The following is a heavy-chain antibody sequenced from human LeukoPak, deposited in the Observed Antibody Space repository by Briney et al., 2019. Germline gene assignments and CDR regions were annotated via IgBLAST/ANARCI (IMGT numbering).Heavy chain of an antibody. CDR3: ATRPVLRYFDWTSGDYFDY. Sequence: ASVKVSCKVSGYTLTELSMHWVRQAPGKGLEWMGGFDPEDGETIYAQKFQGRVTMTEDTSTDTAYMELGSLRSEDTAVYYCATRPVLRYFDWTSGDYFDYWGQGTLVTVSS. J-gene: IGHJ4*02. CDR1: GYTLTELS. D-gene: IGHD3-9*01. CDR2: FDPEDGET. V-gene: IGHV1-24*01.